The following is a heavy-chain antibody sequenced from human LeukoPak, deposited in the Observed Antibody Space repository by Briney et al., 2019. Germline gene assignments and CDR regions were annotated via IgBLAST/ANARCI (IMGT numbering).Heavy chain of an antibody. CDR2: INPNSGGT. J-gene: IGHJ4*02. CDR3: ARAYDSSGYYYNY. Sequence: ASVKVPCKASGYTFTGYYMHWVRQAPGQGLEWMGWINPNSGGTNYAQKFQGRVTMTRDTSISTAYMELSRLRSDDTAVYYCARAYDSSGYYYNYWGQGTLVTVSS. V-gene: IGHV1-2*02. D-gene: IGHD3-22*01. CDR1: GYTFTGYY.